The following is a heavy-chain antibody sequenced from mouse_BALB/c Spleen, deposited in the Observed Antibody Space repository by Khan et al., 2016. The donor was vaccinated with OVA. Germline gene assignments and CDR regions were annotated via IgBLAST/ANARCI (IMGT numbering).Heavy chain of an antibody. J-gene: IGHJ2*01. Sequence: EVQLQESGPELVKPGASVKISCKASGYSFTGYFMNWVMQSHGKSLEWIGRINPHVGETLFNPKFKGKAPLTVDESSSTAHMELRSLASEDSAVYYCARVYRSDFDYWGQGTTLTVSS. CDR1: GYSFTGYF. V-gene: IGHV1-20*02. D-gene: IGHD1-1*01. CDR2: INPHVGET. CDR3: ARVYRSDFDY.